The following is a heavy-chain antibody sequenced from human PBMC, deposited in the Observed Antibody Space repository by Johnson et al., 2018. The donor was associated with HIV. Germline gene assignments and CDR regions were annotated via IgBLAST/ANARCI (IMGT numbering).Heavy chain of an antibody. CDR2: IRYDGSNK. V-gene: IGHV3-30*02. D-gene: IGHD6-6*01. Sequence: QVLLVESGGGVVQPGGSLRLSCAASGFTFSIYGMHWVRQAPGKGLEWVAFIRYDGSNKYYADSVKGRFTISRDNSKNTLYLQMKSLRAEDTALYYCAKGIAARPPVDAFDIWGQGTMVTVSS. CDR3: AKGIAARPPVDAFDI. J-gene: IGHJ3*02. CDR1: GFTFSIYG.